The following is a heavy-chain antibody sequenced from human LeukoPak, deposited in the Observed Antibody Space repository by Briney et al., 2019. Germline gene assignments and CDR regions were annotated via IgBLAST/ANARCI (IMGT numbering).Heavy chain of an antibody. CDR2: IWYDGSNK. CDR3: ARGAYCSGGRCPGAFDI. CDR1: GLTFSSYA. D-gene: IGHD2-15*01. V-gene: IGHV3-33*01. Sequence: PGGSLRLSCAASGLTFSSYAMYWVRQAPGKGLEWVTIIWYDGSNKNYADSVKGRFTISRDNSKNTLYLQMNSLRAEDTAVYYCARGAYCSGGRCPGAFDIWGQGTMVTVSS. J-gene: IGHJ3*02.